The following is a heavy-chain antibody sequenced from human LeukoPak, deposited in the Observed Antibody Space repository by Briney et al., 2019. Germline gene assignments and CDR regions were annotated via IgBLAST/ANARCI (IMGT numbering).Heavy chain of an antibody. CDR3: ARGSKGRGVIMPYYYYGMDV. Sequence: SETLSLTCTVSGGSISSYYWSWIRQPPGKGLEWIGYIYYSGSTNYNPSLKSRVTISVDTSKNQFSLKLSSVTAADTAVYYCARGSKGRGVIMPYYYYGMDVWGQGTTVTVSS. CDR2: IYYSGST. D-gene: IGHD3-10*01. V-gene: IGHV4-59*01. CDR1: GGSISSYY. J-gene: IGHJ6*02.